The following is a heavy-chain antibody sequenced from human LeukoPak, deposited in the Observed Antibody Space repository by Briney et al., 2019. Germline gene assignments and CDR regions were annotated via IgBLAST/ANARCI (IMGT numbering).Heavy chain of an antibody. Sequence: GESLKISCKGSGYTFSTYWIVWVRQLPGKGLEWRGINYPDHSDTRYSPSYQGQVTNSADKIISTAYLRWSSLRASHTAMCYCARAYYYDSSGYRPDSWGQGTLVTVSS. V-gene: IGHV5-51*01. CDR3: ARAYYYDSSGYRPDS. CDR2: NYPDHSDT. D-gene: IGHD3-22*01. J-gene: IGHJ4*02. CDR1: GYTFSTYW.